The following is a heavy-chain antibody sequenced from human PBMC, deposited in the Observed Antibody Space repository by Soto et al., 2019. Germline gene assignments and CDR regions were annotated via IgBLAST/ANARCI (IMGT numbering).Heavy chain of an antibody. CDR2: IYYSGST. Sequence: PSETLSLTCTVSGGSISSYYWSWIRQPPGKGLEWIGYIYYSGSTNYNPSLKSRVTISVDTSKNQFSLKLSSVTAADTAVYYCARVSSSWYDWFDPWGQGTLVTVSS. CDR3: ARVSSSWYDWFDP. J-gene: IGHJ5*02. D-gene: IGHD6-13*01. CDR1: GGSISSYY. V-gene: IGHV4-59*01.